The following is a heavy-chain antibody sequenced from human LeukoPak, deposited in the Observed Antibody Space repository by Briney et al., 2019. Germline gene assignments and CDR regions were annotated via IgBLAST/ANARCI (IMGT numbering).Heavy chain of an antibody. CDR2: IFPDDSDT. CDR3: ARHSDITVADS. V-gene: IGHV5-51*01. D-gene: IGHD6-19*01. J-gene: IGHJ5*01. Sequence: HGESLKISCKGSGYSFTSYWIAWVRQMPGRGLEWMGIIFPDDSDTRYSPSFQGLITISADKSINPAYLQWSSLKASDTAMYYCARHSDITVADSWGQGTLVTVS. CDR1: GYSFTSYW.